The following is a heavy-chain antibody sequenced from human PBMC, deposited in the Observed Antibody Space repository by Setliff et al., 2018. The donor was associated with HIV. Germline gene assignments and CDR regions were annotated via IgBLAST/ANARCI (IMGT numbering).Heavy chain of an antibody. V-gene: IGHV1-2*02. J-gene: IGHJ4*01. CDR1: GYTFSDYS. D-gene: IGHD3-10*01. CDR2: INPTTGGT. Sequence: RASVKVSCKASGYTFSDYSMHWVRQAPGQGLEWMGWINPTTGGTNYAQKFHDRVTMTRDSSNTTVYMETSSLTSDDTAIYYCARDHSGSLFDYWGHGTLVTVSS. CDR3: ARDHSGSLFDY.